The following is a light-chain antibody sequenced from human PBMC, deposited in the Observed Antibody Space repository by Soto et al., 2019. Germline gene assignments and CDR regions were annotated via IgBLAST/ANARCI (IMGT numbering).Light chain of an antibody. CDR2: DAS. CDR3: QQRRYWPPRLT. J-gene: IGKJ3*01. V-gene: IGKV3-11*01. Sequence: EILLTQSPATLSLSPGERATLSCRASQSVSRYLAWYQQKPGQAPRLLIYDASNRATGTPARFSGSGSGTDFTLTISSLEPEDFAVYYCQQRRYWPPRLTFGPGTKVDIK. CDR1: QSVSRY.